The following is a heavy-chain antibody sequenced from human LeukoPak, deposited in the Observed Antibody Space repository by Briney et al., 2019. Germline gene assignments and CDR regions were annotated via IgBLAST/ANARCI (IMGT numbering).Heavy chain of an antibody. CDR1: GGSISSSSYY. J-gene: IGHJ4*02. CDR2: IYYSGST. D-gene: IGHD4-17*01. CDR3: ARHDAVTTSELFDY. Sequence: SETLSPTCSVSGGSISSSSYYWGRIRQPPGKGLEWIGSIYYSGSTYYNPSLKSRVTISVDTSKNQFSLKLRSVTAADTAVYYCARHDAVTTSELFDYWGQGTLVTVSS. V-gene: IGHV4-39*01.